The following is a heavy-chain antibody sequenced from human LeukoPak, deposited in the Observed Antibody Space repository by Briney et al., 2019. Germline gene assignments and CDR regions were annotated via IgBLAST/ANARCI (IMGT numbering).Heavy chain of an antibody. D-gene: IGHD1-14*01. V-gene: IGHV1-69*05. J-gene: IGHJ5*02. CDR2: IIPIFGTA. CDR1: GGTFSSHG. Sequence: RASVKVSCKASGGTFSSHGSSWVRQAPGQGLEWMGGIIPIFGTANYAQKFQGRVTITTDESTSTVYMELSSLRSEDTAVYYCARTTGGFDPWGQGTPVTVSS. CDR3: ARTTGGFDP.